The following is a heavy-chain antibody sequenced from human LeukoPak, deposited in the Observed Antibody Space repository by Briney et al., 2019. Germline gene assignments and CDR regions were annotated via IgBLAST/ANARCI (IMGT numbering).Heavy chain of an antibody. CDR1: GYTFTSYG. Sequence: ALVKVSCKASGYTFTSYGISWVRQAPGQGLEWMGWISAYNGNTNYAQKLQGRVTMTTDTSTSTAYMELRSLRSDDTAVYYCARALTYEGEYYFDYWGQGTLVTVSS. CDR2: ISAYNGNT. D-gene: IGHD3-16*01. V-gene: IGHV1-18*01. J-gene: IGHJ4*02. CDR3: ARALTYEGEYYFDY.